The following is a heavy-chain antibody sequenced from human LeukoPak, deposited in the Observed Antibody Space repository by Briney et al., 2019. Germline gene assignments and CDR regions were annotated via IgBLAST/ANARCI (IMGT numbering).Heavy chain of an antibody. Sequence: ASVKVSCKASGYTFTSYGISWVRQAPGQGLEWMGWISAYNGNTNYAQKLQGRVTMTTDTSTSTAYMELRSLRSDDTAVYYCARERVGDCSSTSCYGRLDYWGQGTLVTVSS. D-gene: IGHD2-2*01. CDR1: GYTFTSYG. CDR3: ARERVGDCSSTSCYGRLDY. CDR2: ISAYNGNT. V-gene: IGHV1-18*01. J-gene: IGHJ4*02.